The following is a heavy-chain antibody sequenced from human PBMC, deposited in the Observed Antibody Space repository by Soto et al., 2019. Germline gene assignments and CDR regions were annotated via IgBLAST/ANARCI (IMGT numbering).Heavy chain of an antibody. V-gene: IGHV3-23*01. J-gene: IGHJ5*02. Sequence: GGSLRLSCAASGFTFSSYAMSWVRQAPGKGLEWVSAISGSGDSTYYADSVKGRFTISRDNSKNTLYLQMNSLRAEDTAVYYCAKGRDVVVVAAFPWFDPWGQGTLVTVSS. CDR3: AKGRDVVVVAAFPWFDP. CDR2: ISGSGDST. D-gene: IGHD2-15*01. CDR1: GFTFSSYA.